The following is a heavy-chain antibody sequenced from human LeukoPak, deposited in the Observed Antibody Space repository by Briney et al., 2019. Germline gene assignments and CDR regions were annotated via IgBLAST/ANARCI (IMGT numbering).Heavy chain of an antibody. D-gene: IGHD3-22*01. V-gene: IGHV1-2*02. CDR1: GYTFTGYY. CDR2: INPNSGGT. J-gene: IGHJ4*02. CDR3: ARSHPYYYDSSGYYYPFGLDY. Sequence: ASVKVSCKASGYTFTGYYMHWVRQAPGQGLEWMGWINPNSGGTNYAQKFQGRVTITRDTSISTAYMELSRLRSDDTAVYYCARSHPYYYDSSGYYYPFGLDYWGQGTLVTVSS.